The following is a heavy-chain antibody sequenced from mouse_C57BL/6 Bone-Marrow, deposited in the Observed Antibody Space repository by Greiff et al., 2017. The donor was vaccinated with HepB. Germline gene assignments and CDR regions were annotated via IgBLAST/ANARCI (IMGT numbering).Heavy chain of an antibody. J-gene: IGHJ1*03. CDR1: GFTFSSYA. Sequence: VQLQQSGGGLVKPGGSLKLSCAASGFTFSSYAMSWVRQTPEKRLEWVATISDGGSYTYYPDNVKGRCTISRDNAKNNLYLQMSHLKSEDTAMYYCARGGPTIVTTWYFDVWGTGTTVTVSS. CDR2: ISDGGSYT. CDR3: ARGGPTIVTTWYFDV. D-gene: IGHD2-5*01. V-gene: IGHV5-4*01.